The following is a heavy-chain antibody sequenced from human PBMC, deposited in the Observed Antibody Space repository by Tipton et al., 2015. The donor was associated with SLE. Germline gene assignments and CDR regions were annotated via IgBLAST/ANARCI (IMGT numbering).Heavy chain of an antibody. D-gene: IGHD7-27*01. CDR3: ARGGLGSNLRGSIYLGY. V-gene: IGHV4-59*02. CDR1: GGSVSSYY. Sequence: TLSLTCTVSGGSVSSYYWNWIRQPPGKGLEWIGYINYNGNTNYNPSLKSRVTISVDTSKTHFSLRLNSVTAADTAVYYCARGGLGSNLRGSIYLGYWGQGTLVTVSS. CDR2: INYNGNT. J-gene: IGHJ4*02.